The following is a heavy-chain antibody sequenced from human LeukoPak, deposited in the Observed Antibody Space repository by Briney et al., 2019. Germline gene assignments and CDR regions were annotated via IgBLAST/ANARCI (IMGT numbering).Heavy chain of an antibody. CDR2: IYPGDSDT. J-gene: IGHJ6*03. CDR3: ARHSNWYYYMDV. V-gene: IGHV5-51*01. Sequence: GASLEISCEGSGSSFTSYWIGGGRQLPGKGLGWVGIIYPGDSDTRYSPSFQGQVTISADKSISTAYLQWSSLKASDTAMYYCARHSNWYYYMDVWGKGTTVTVSS. CDR1: GSSFTSYW. D-gene: IGHD1-1*01.